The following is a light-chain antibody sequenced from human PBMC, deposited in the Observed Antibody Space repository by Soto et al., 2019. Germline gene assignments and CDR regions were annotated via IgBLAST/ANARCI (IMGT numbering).Light chain of an antibody. CDR2: DVT. CDR1: SSDVGGYNY. V-gene: IGLV2-11*01. CDR3: CSYAGSYTVV. J-gene: IGLJ2*01. Sequence: QSALTQPRSVSGSPGQSVTISCTGTSSDVGGYNYVSWYQQHPGKVPKLIIYDVTKRPSGVPDRFSASKSGNTAYLTISGLQAGDEADYYCCSYAGSYTVVFGVGTQLNVL.